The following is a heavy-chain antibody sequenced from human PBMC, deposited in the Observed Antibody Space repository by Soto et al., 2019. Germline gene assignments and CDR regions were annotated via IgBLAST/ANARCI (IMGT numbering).Heavy chain of an antibody. Sequence: EVQLVESGGGLVQPGGSLRLSCAASGFTFSSYWMSWVRQAPGKGLEWVANIKQDGSEKYYVDSVKGRFTISRDNAKNSLYLQMNSLRAEDTAVYYCARVYVDTAMVSPYFDYWGQGTLVTVSS. D-gene: IGHD5-18*01. J-gene: IGHJ4*02. CDR1: GFTFSSYW. CDR2: IKQDGSEK. V-gene: IGHV3-7*01. CDR3: ARVYVDTAMVSPYFDY.